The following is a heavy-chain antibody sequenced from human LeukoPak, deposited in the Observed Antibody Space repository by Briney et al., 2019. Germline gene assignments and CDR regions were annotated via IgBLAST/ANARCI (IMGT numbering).Heavy chain of an antibody. CDR3: ARTVPAAAWFDP. CDR2: INHSGST. D-gene: IGHD2-2*01. J-gene: IGHJ5*02. Sequence: PSETLSLTCAVYGGSFSGYYWSWIRQPPGKGLEWIGEINHSGSTNYNPSLKSRVTISVDTSKNQFSLRLSSVTAADTAVYYCARTVPAAAWFDPWGQGTLVTVSS. CDR1: GGSFSGYY. V-gene: IGHV4-34*01.